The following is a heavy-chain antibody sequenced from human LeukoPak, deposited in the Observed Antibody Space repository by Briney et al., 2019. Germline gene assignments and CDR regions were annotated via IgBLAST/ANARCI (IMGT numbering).Heavy chain of an antibody. Sequence: GGSLRLSCVGSGFTFRTHWMTWARQAPGKGLEWVANIKPDGSETYHVDSVKGRFTISRDNSKNSLYLQMNSLRAEDTAVYYCAKTMDVWGQGTTVTVSS. J-gene: IGHJ6*02. V-gene: IGHV3-7*05. CDR2: IKPDGSET. CDR3: AKTMDV. CDR1: GFTFRTHW.